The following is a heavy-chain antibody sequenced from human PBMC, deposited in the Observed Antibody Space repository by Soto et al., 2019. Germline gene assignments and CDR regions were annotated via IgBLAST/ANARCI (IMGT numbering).Heavy chain of an antibody. D-gene: IGHD6-13*01. CDR1: GGSISSYY. CDR2: IYYSGST. J-gene: IGHJ5*02. V-gene: IGHV4-59*08. Sequence: PSETLSLTCTVSGGSISSYYWSWIRQPPGKGLEWIGYIYYSGSTNYNPSLKSRVTISVDTSKNQFSLKLSSVTAADTAVYYCARLLTAAGTPHFQFDPWGQGTLVTVSS. CDR3: ARLLTAAGTPHFQFDP.